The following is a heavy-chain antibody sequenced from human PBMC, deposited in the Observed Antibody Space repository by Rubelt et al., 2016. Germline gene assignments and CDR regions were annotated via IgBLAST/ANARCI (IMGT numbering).Heavy chain of an antibody. CDR2: IYYSGST. V-gene: IGHV4-39*01. Sequence: GNGLEWIGIIYYSGSTYYNPSLKSRVTISVDTSKNQFSLKLSSVTAADTAVYYCARSEYHFDYWGQGTLVTVSS. CDR3: ARSEYHFDY. D-gene: IGHD6-6*01. J-gene: IGHJ4*02.